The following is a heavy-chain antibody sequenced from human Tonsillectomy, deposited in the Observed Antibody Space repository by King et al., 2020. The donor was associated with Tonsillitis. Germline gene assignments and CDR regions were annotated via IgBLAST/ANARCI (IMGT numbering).Heavy chain of an antibody. CDR1: GFSFSSSA. D-gene: IGHD3-10*01. CDR2: ISYDGNKK. Sequence: HVQLVESGGGVVQPGRSLRLSCAASGFSFSSSAMHWVRQAPGKGLEWVAVISYDGNKKYYTDSVQGRFTISRDNSKNTLYLQMNSLRGEDTAVYYCVRLHYYTLGTSDYWGQGTLVTVSS. V-gene: IGHV3-30-3*01. CDR3: VRLHYYTLGTSDY. J-gene: IGHJ4*02.